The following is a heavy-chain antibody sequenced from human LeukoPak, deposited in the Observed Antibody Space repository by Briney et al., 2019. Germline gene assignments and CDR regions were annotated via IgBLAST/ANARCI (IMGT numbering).Heavy chain of an antibody. D-gene: IGHD2-21*02. CDR3: ARARVVTKWIDY. CDR1: GFTFSGHY. CDR2: ISPDGTTS. V-gene: IGHV3-11*01. Sequence: GGSLRLSCAAAGFTFSGHYMTWIRQAPGKALEWVSYISPDGTTSYYADSLKGRFTVSRDNAKNSLYLQMNSLRAEDTAVYYCARARVVTKWIDYWGQGTLVTVSS. J-gene: IGHJ4*02.